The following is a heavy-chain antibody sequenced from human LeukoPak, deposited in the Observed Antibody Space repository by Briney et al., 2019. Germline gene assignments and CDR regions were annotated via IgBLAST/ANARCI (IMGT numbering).Heavy chain of an antibody. V-gene: IGHV3-30*18. D-gene: IGHD1-26*01. J-gene: IGHJ4*02. CDR3: AKRMSGSYYPEY. Sequence: PGRSLRLSCAASGFTFSSYGMHWVRKAPGKGLQWVAVISYDGSNKYYADSVKGRFTISRDNSENTLYLQMNSLTAEDTAVYYCAKRMSGSYYPEYWGQGTLVTVSS. CDR2: ISYDGSNK. CDR1: GFTFSSYG.